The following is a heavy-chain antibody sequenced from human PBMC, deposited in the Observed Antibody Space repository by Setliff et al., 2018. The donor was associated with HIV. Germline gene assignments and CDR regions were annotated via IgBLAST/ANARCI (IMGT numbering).Heavy chain of an antibody. CDR1: GDTFRNYA. Sequence: ASVKVSCKVSGDTFRNYALNLVRQAPGQGLEWMGGIIPPVGAADYAQNFQGRVTITADESTSTAYMELSSRRSEDTAVHYCAKGGYYDSTGYYYYYLYYLDEWGKGTTVTVSS. CDR2: IIPPVGAA. CDR3: AKGGYYDSTGYYYYYLYYLDE. J-gene: IGHJ6*03. D-gene: IGHD3-22*01. V-gene: IGHV1-69*13.